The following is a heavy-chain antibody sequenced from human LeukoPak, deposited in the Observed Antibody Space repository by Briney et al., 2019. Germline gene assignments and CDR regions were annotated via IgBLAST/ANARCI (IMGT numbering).Heavy chain of an antibody. V-gene: IGHV3-48*01. CDR1: GFTFSSYS. Sequence: GGSLRLSCAASGFTFSSYSMNWVRQAPGKGLEWVSYISSSSSTIYYADSVKGRFTISRDNAKNSLYLQMNSLRAEDTAVYYCARVYYDSSGYNDAFDIWGQGTMVTVSS. CDR3: ARVYYDSSGYNDAFDI. D-gene: IGHD3-22*01. J-gene: IGHJ3*02. CDR2: ISSSSSTI.